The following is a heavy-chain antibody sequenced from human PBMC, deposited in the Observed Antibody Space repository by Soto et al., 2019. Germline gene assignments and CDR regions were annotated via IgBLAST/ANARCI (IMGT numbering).Heavy chain of an antibody. Sequence: EVQLVESGGGLVKPGGSLRLSCAASGFTFSSYSMNWVRQAPGKGLEWVSSISSSSSYIYYADSVKGRFTISRDNAKNSLYLQMNSLRAEDTAVYYCARGADSPGVYYFDYRGQGTLVTVSS. J-gene: IGHJ4*02. CDR3: ARGADSPGVYYFDY. D-gene: IGHD2-15*01. CDR1: GFTFSSYS. V-gene: IGHV3-21*01. CDR2: ISSSSSYI.